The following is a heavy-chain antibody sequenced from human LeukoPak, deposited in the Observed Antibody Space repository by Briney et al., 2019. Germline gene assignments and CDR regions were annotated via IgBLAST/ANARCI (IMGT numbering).Heavy chain of an antibody. Sequence: SETLSLTCTVSGDSISSRGSFWGWIRHPPGETLKWIGSISYTGTTYYSPSLKSRVTISLDTFKNQFSLQLSSVTAADTALYYCVRDRGECLFDLWGQGTPVTVSS. CDR2: ISYTGTT. D-gene: IGHD3-10*01. V-gene: IGHV4-39*07. CDR1: GDSISSRGSF. J-gene: IGHJ5*02. CDR3: VRDRGECLFDL.